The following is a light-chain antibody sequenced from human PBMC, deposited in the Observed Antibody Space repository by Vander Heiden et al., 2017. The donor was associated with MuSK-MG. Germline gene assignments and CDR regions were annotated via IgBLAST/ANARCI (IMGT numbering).Light chain of an antibody. CDR2: AAS. CDR3: QQYYSYPRT. CDR1: QGISSY. V-gene: IGKV1-8*01. Sequence: AIRVTQSPSSFHTSTGDRGTITCRASQGISSYLAWYQQKPGKAPKLLIYAASTLQSGVPSRFSGSGSGTDFTLTISCLQSEDFATYYCQQYYSYPRTFGQGTKVEIK. J-gene: IGKJ1*01.